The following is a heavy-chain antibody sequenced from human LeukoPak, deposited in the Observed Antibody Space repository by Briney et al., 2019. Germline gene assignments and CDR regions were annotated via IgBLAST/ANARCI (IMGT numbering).Heavy chain of an antibody. V-gene: IGHV4-39*01. J-gene: IGHJ4*02. D-gene: IGHD6-13*01. CDR2: IYYSGST. CDR1: GGSISSSSYY. CDR3: ARRPYSSSWYGIIDY. Sequence: PSETLSLTCTVSGGSISSSSYYWGWIRQPQGKGLEWIGSIYYSGSTYYNPSLKSRVTISVDTSKNQFSLKLSSVTAADTAVYYCARRPYSSSWYGIIDYWGQGTLVTVSS.